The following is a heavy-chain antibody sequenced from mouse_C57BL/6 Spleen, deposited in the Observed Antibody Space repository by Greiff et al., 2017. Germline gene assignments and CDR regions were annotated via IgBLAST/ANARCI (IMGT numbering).Heavy chain of an antibody. D-gene: IGHD1-1*01. CDR2: IYPGNSDT. V-gene: IGHV1-5*01. CDR3: TVYYGSRFAY. CDR1: GYTFTSYW. Sequence: VQLQQSGTVLARPGASVKMSCKTSGYTFTSYWMHWVKQRPGQGLEWIGAIYPGNSDTNYNQKFKGKAKLATVTSASTAYMELSSLTNEESAVYYCTVYYGSRFAYWGQGTLVTVSS. J-gene: IGHJ3*01.